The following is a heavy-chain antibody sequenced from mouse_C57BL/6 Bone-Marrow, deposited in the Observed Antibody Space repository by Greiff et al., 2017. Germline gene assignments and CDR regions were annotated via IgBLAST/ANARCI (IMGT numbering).Heavy chain of an antibody. Sequence: EVQVVESGPELVRPGASVKLSCTASGFNIKDDYMHWVKQRPEQGLEWIGGIDPENGDTEYAPKFQGKATITADTSSNTAYLKLSSLTSDDTAVYYCTSLLSFDYWGQGTTLTVSS. J-gene: IGHJ2*01. D-gene: IGHD2-10*01. CDR1: GFNIKDDY. CDR3: TSLLSFDY. CDR2: IDPENGDT. V-gene: IGHV14-4*01.